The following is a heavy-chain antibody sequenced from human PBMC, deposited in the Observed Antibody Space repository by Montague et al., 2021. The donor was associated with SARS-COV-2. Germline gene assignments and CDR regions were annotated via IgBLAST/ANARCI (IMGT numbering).Heavy chain of an antibody. CDR3: ARLVWFGELSSENWFDP. J-gene: IGHJ5*02. V-gene: IGHV4-39*01. Sequence: SETLSLTCTVSGGSISSSSNYWGWIRQPPGKGLEWIGSIYYNGSTYYNPSLKSRVTISVDTSKNQFSLKLNSVTAADTAVYYCARLVWFGELSSENWFDPWGQGTLVTVSS. CDR2: IYYNGST. D-gene: IGHD3-10*01. CDR1: GGSISSSSNY.